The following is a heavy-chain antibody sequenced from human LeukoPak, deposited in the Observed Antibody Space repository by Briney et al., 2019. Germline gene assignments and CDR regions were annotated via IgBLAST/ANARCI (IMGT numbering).Heavy chain of an antibody. CDR2: IWHDGSSE. CDR3: ARDRLSSSQNNYIDY. CDR1: GFTFTTYG. Sequence: GSLRLSCAASGFTFTTYGMHWVRQAPGKGLKWVALIWHDGSSEYYAESVKGRFSISRDTSKNTVYLQMNSLRAEDTAMYHCARDRLSSSQNNYIDYWGQGTLVTVSS. D-gene: IGHD6-13*01. J-gene: IGHJ4*02. V-gene: IGHV3-33*01.